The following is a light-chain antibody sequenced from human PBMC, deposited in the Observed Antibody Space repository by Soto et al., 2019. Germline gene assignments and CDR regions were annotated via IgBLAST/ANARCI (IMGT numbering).Light chain of an antibody. V-gene: IGKV3-20*01. CDR1: QSVGSSY. CDR3: QQYGSSPLT. J-gene: IGKJ4*01. Sequence: EIVLTQSPGTLSVSPGERVTLSCRASQSVGSSYLAWYQQRPGQAPRLLIFGASYRATGIPDRFSGSGSGTDFTLTISRLEPEDFAVYYCQQYGSSPLTFGGGTKVEI. CDR2: GAS.